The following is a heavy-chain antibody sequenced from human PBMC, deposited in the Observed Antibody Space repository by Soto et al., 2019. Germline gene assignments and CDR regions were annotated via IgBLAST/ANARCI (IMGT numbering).Heavy chain of an antibody. CDR2: ISWDGGST. Sequence: GGSLRLSCAASGFTFDDYTMHWVRQAPGKGLEWVSLISWDGGSTYYADSVKGRFTISRDNSKNSLYLQMNSLRTEDTALYYCAKDMAARLVRWYFDYWGQGTLVTVSS. D-gene: IGHD6-19*01. J-gene: IGHJ4*02. V-gene: IGHV3-43*01. CDR3: AKDMAARLVRWYFDY. CDR1: GFTFDDYT.